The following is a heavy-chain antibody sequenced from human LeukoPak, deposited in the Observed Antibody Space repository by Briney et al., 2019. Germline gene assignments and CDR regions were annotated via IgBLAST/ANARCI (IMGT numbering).Heavy chain of an antibody. CDR3: AREGSDLDYSSSVDWFDP. D-gene: IGHD6-6*01. J-gene: IGHJ5*02. Sequence: ASVKVSCKASGYTFTGYYMHWVRQAPGQGLEWMGWINPNSGGTNYAQKFQGRVTTTRDTSISTAYMELSRLRSDDTAVYYCAREGSDLDYSSSVDWFDPWGQGTLVTVSS. V-gene: IGHV1-2*02. CDR2: INPNSGGT. CDR1: GYTFTGYY.